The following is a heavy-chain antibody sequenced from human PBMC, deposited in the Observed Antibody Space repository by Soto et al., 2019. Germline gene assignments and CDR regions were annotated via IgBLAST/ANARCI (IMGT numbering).Heavy chain of an antibody. J-gene: IGHJ4*02. CDR3: ARHHDS. CDR1: GGSIRNSY. Sequence: SETLSLTWTVSGGSIRNSYWSWIRQPPGKGLEWIGHIYYSRTTNYNPSLKGRVTISVDTSKNQFSLKLSSVTAADTAVYYCARHHDSWGQGTLSPSPQ. CDR2: IYYSRTT. V-gene: IGHV4-59*08.